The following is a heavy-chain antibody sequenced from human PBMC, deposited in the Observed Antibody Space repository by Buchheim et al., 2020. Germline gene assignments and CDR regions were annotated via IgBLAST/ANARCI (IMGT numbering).Heavy chain of an antibody. CDR2: ISASGGRT. CDR1: GLTFSNYA. V-gene: IGHV3-23*01. Sequence: EVQLLESGGGLVQPGGSLRLSCAASGLTFSNYAMSWVRQAPGKGLEWVSSISASGGRTYYAASVRGRFSISRDNSKNTLYLQMNSLRAEDTADYYCAKDRRDILTGYYFYFDNWGQGTL. CDR3: AKDRRDILTGYYFYFDN. J-gene: IGHJ4*02. D-gene: IGHD3-9*01.